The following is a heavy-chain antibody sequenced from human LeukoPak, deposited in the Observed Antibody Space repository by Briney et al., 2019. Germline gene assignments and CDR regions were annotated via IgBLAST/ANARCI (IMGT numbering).Heavy chain of an antibody. CDR3: ARDQAGYYDSSGYYVHWFDP. CDR2: INTNTGNP. V-gene: IGHV7-4-1*02. CDR1: GYTFTSYA. Sequence: ASVKVSCKASGYTFTSYAMNWVRQAPGQGLEWMGWINTNTGNPTYAQGFTGRFVFSLDTSVSTAYLQISSLKAEDTAVYYCARDQAGYYDSSGYYVHWFDPWGQGTLVTVSS. J-gene: IGHJ5*02. D-gene: IGHD3-22*01.